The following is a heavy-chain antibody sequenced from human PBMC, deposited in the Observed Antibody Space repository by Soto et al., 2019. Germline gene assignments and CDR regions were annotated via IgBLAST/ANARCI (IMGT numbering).Heavy chain of an antibody. J-gene: IGHJ6*02. CDR2: INPSGGST. D-gene: IGHD2-15*01. V-gene: IGHV1-46*04. CDR3: ARVGKPIVVVVAATYGMDV. CDR1: GYTFTSYY. Sequence: ASVKVSFKASGYTFTSYYMHWVRQAPGQGLEWMGIINPSGGSTSYAQKLQGRVTMTRDTSTSTVYMELSSLRSEDTAVYYCARVGKPIVVVVAATYGMDVWGQGTTVTVSS.